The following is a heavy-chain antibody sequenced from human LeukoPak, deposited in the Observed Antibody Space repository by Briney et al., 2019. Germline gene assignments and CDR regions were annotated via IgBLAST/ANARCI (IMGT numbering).Heavy chain of an antibody. Sequence: GGSLRLSCAASGFTFSSYSMNWVRQAPGKGLEWVSSISSSSSYIYYADSVKGRFTISRDNSKNTLYLQMNSLRAEDTAVYYCAKDHGIAAAGTRFDYWGQGTLVTVSS. J-gene: IGHJ4*02. CDR1: GFTFSSYS. D-gene: IGHD6-13*01. CDR2: ISSSSSYI. V-gene: IGHV3-21*04. CDR3: AKDHGIAAAGTRFDY.